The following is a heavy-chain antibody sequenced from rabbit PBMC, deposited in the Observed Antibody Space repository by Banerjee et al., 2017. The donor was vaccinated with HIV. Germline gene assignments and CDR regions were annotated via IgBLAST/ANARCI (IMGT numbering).Heavy chain of an antibody. CDR1: GLSFSSGYY. J-gene: IGHJ6*01. D-gene: IGHD6-1*01. CDR3: ARNSYGVIAYGYARYGMDL. CDR2: IGIGSSRT. Sequence: QSLEESGGDLVKHGASLTLNCTASGLSFSSGYYMFWVSHAPGKGLEWVGCIGIGSSRTYYASWAKGRFTISKTSSTTVTLQLNSLTAADTATYFCARNSYGVIAYGYARYGMDLWGPGTLVTVS. V-gene: IGHV1S40*01.